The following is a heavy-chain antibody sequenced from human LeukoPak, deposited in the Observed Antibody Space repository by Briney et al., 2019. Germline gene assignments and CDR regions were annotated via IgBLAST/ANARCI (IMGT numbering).Heavy chain of an antibody. CDR1: GFTFSSYA. Sequence: GGSLRLSCAASGFTFSSYAMSWGRQAPGKGLEWVSTNSGSGRTTYYADSVRGRFTISRDKSKSTLYLQMNSLRAEDTAVYYCAKDRSYGDYFYYGMDVWGQGTTVTVSS. CDR2: NSGSGRTT. V-gene: IGHV3-23*01. CDR3: AKDRSYGDYFYYGMDV. D-gene: IGHD4-17*01. J-gene: IGHJ6*02.